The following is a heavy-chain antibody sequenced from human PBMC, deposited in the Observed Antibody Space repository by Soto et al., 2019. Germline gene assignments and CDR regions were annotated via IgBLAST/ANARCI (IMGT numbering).Heavy chain of an antibody. V-gene: IGHV5-51*01. CDR2: IYPGDSDT. CDR3: ERVYYDSAFDY. CDR1: GYSFTSYW. D-gene: IGHD3-22*01. Sequence: XESLKISCKGSGYSFTSYWIGWVRQMPGKGLEWMGIIYPGDSDTRYSPSFQGQVTISADKSISTAYLQWSSLKASDTAMYYCERVYYDSAFDYWGQGNLVTVSS. J-gene: IGHJ4*02.